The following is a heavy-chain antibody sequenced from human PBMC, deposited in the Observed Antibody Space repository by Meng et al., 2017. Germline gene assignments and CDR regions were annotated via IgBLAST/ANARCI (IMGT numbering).Heavy chain of an antibody. V-gene: IGHV3-49*04. CDR3: TTGLPPFDY. CDR2: IRSKPSGATT. J-gene: IGHJ4*02. D-gene: IGHD5-18*01. CDR1: GFTFGDYA. Sequence: GESLKISCAASGFTFGDYAMGWVRQAPGKGLEWVGFIRSKPSGATTEYAASVKGRFTISRDDSKNTLYLQMNSLKTEDTAVYYCTTGLPPFDYCGQATLV.